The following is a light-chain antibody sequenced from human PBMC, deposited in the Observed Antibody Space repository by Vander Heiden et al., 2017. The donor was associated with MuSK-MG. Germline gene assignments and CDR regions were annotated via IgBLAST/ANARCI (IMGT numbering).Light chain of an antibody. V-gene: IGLV4-69*01. J-gene: IGLJ2*01. Sequence: QLVLTQSPSASASLGASFKLTCTLSSGHSSYAIEWHQQQPEKGPRYLMKLNSDGSHSKGDGIPDRFSGSSSGAERYLTISSLQSEDEADYYCQTWGTGIHVVFGGGTKLTVL. CDR1: SGHSSYA. CDR3: QTWGTGIHVV. CDR2: LNSDGSH.